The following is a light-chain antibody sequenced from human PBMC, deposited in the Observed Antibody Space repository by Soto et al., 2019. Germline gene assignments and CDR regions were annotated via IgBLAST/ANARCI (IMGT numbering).Light chain of an antibody. V-gene: IGKV1-33*01. CDR2: DAS. CDR1: QDIGTY. CDR3: QQHAELPRT. Sequence: IQMTQSPSSLSAYVVDRVIITCQASQDIGTYLAWYQQKSGKAPKLLIYDASYLETGVPPRFSARGSGTEFTFTISSLQPEYVATYYCQQHAELPRTFGRGTKIDIK. J-gene: IGKJ4*01.